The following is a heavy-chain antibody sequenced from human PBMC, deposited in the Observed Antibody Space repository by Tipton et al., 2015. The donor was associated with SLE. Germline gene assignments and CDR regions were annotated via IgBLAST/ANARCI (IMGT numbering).Heavy chain of an antibody. Sequence: TLSLTCSVSGGSISCSSYYCTWIRQLPGKGLEWIGYIYYSGNTYYNPSLGSRLTISVDTSKDQFSLRLTSVTAADTAVYYCARATDWNLSPDVWGKGTTVTVSS. D-gene: IGHD1-7*01. J-gene: IGHJ6*04. CDR2: IYYSGNT. V-gene: IGHV4-31*03. CDR3: ARATDWNLSPDV. CDR1: GGSISCSSYY.